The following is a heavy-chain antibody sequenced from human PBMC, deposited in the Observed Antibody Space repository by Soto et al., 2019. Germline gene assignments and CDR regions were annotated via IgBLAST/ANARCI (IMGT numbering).Heavy chain of an antibody. D-gene: IGHD3-9*01. J-gene: IGHJ4*02. CDR1: DGSTNSFY. Sequence: SETLSLTCTVSDGSTNSFYWTWIRQPPGKRLEWIGYIYYTGSTNYNPSLNSRVTISLDTSKNQVSLNLTSVTAADTAVYYCAALGTVYRAVDHWGQGTLVTVSS. V-gene: IGHV4-59*01. CDR2: IYYTGST. CDR3: AALGTVYRAVDH.